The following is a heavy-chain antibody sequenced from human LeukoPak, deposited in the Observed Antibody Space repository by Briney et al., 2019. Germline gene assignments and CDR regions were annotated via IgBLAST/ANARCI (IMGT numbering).Heavy chain of an antibody. CDR3: ARDSYVLSVRGYYDSSGYSYYFDY. V-gene: IGHV1-18*01. J-gene: IGHJ4*02. CDR1: GSTFTSYG. D-gene: IGHD3-22*01. CDR2: ISAYNGNT. Sequence: ASVKVSCKASGSTFTSYGISWVRQAPGQGLEWMGLISAYNGNTNYSQKLQGRVTMTTDTSTSTAYMELRSLRSDDTAVCYCARDSYVLSVRGYYDSSGYSYYFDYWGQGTLVTVSS.